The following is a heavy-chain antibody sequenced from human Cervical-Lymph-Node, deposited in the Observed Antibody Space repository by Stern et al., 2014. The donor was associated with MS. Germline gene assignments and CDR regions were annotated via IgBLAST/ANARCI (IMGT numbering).Heavy chain of an antibody. CDR1: GGSISSSSYY. CDR2: IYYSGST. CDR3: ARQSITMIIGWFDP. Sequence: QLQLQESGPGLVKPSETLSLTCTVSGGSISSSSYYWGWIRQPPGKGLEWIGSIYYSGSTYYNPSLKSRVTISVDTSKNQFSLKLSFVTAADTAVYYCARQSITMIIGWFDPWGQGTLVTVSS. J-gene: IGHJ5*02. V-gene: IGHV4-39*01. D-gene: IGHD3-22*01.